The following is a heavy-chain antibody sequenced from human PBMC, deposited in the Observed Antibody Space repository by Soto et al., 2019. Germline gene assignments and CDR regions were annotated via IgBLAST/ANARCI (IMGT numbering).Heavy chain of an antibody. CDR1: GGSISHNS. CDR2: IYHSGTT. J-gene: IGHJ4*02. Sequence: QVQLQESGPGLVKPSGTLSLTCAVSGGSISHNSWSWVPQPPGKGLAWIGEIYHSGTTNYSPSLKIRVTLALGKAARQSSLTLNSVTSADTAVYYCERHVAVARTRGFDSWGQGTLGSVSS. CDR3: ERHVAVARTRGFDS. V-gene: IGHV4-4*02. D-gene: IGHD6-19*01.